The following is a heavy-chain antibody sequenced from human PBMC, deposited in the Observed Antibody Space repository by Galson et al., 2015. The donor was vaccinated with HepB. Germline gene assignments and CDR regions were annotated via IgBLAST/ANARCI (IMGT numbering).Heavy chain of an antibody. CDR1: GGTFSSYA. CDR2: IIPILGIA. Sequence: SVKVSCKASGGTFSSYAISWVRQAPGQGLEWMGRIIPILGIANYAQKFQGRVTITADKSTSTAYMELSSLRSEDTAVYYCARAESPVEPRSGYSYGYPFDYWGQGTLVTVSS. J-gene: IGHJ4*02. D-gene: IGHD5-18*01. V-gene: IGHV1-69*04. CDR3: ARAESPVEPRSGYSYGYPFDY.